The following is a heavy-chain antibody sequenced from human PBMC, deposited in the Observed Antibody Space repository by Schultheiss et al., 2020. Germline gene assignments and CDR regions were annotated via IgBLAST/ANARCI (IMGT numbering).Heavy chain of an antibody. CDR2: IYYSGST. V-gene: IGHV4-39*01. CDR1: GGSVSSGSYY. CDR3: ARPSTVTTHFDY. D-gene: IGHD4-17*01. Sequence: SETLSLTCTVSGGSVSSGSYYWSWIRQPPGKGLEWIGSIYYSGSTYYNPSLKSRVTISVDTSKNQFSLKLSSVTAADTAVYYCARPSTVTTHFDYWGQGTLVTVSS. J-gene: IGHJ4*02.